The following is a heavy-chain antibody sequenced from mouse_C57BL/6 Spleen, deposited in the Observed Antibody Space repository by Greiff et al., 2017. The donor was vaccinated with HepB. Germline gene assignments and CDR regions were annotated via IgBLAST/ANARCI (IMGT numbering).Heavy chain of an antibody. CDR2: IYPGDGDT. V-gene: IGHV1-80*01. CDR1: GYSFSSYW. D-gene: IGHD1-1*01. CDR3: ARHFHLRAFAY. Sequence: VQLQQSGAELVKPGASVKISCKASGYSFSSYWMNWVKQRPGKGLEWIGQIYPGDGDTNYNGKFKGKATLTADKSSSTAYMQLSSLTSEDSAVYFCARHFHLRAFAYWGQVTLVTVSA. J-gene: IGHJ3*01.